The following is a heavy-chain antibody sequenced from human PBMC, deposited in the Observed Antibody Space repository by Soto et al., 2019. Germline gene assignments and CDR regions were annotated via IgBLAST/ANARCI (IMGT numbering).Heavy chain of an antibody. V-gene: IGHV1-18*04. CDR2: ISAYNGNT. CDR3: ARDLSPYYYDSSGPDY. J-gene: IGHJ4*02. Sequence: QVKLVQSGAEVKKPGASVKVSCKASGYTFTSYGISWVRQAPGQGLEWMGWISAYNGNTNYAQKLQGRVTMTTDTSTSTAYMELRSLRSDDTAVYYCARDLSPYYYDSSGPDYWGQGTLVTVSS. CDR1: GYTFTSYG. D-gene: IGHD3-22*01.